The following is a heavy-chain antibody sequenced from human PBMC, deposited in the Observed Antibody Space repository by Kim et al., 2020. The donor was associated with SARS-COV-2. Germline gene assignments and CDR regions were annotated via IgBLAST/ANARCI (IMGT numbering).Heavy chain of an antibody. V-gene: IGHV4-34*01. D-gene: IGHD3-9*01. J-gene: IGHJ5*02. Sequence: SYNPSLKNRVTRSVDTSTNPFSLKLSSVTAADPAVYSCAREANYDKWFDPWGQGTLVTVSS. CDR3: AREANYDKWFDP.